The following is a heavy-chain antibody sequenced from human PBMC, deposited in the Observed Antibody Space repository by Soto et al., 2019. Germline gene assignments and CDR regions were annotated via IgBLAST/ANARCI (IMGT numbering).Heavy chain of an antibody. CDR3: AKDIAVAGTGWVSETPYDFYYYGMDV. CDR2: ISYDGSNK. D-gene: IGHD6-19*01. Sequence: GGSLRLSCAASGFTFGSYGMHWVRQAPGKRLEWVAVISYDGSNKYYADSVKGRFTISRDNSKKTLYLQMNSLRAEDTAVYYCAKDIAVAGTGWVSETPYDFYYYGMDVWGQGTTVTVSS. J-gene: IGHJ6*02. CDR1: GFTFGSYG. V-gene: IGHV3-30*18.